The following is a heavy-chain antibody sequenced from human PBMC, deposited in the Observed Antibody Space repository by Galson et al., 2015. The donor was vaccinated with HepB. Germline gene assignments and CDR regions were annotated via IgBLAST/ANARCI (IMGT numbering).Heavy chain of an antibody. Sequence: SLRLSCAASEFTFSLYTMHWVRQAPGKGLEWVAVITYDGSNKYYADSLKGRLTISRDNSKNTLYLQMNSLRAEDTAVYYCAREGAYYYFGMDVWGQGTTVTVSS. CDR1: EFTFSLYT. J-gene: IGHJ6*02. CDR3: AREGAYYYFGMDV. CDR2: ITYDGSNK. V-gene: IGHV3-30-3*01.